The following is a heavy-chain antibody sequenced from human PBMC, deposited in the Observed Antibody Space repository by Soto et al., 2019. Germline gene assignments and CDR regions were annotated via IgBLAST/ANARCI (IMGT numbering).Heavy chain of an antibody. CDR3: AHSRHFITEDAQVGDFDY. CDR2: IYWDDDE. J-gene: IGHJ4*02. CDR1: GFSLNTDGEG. Sequence: QITLKESGPTPVKPTQPLTLTCSFSGFSLNTDGEGVGWVRQPPGEALEWLALIYWDDDERYSPSLKTRLTITKDPSNTQVVLIMTHMDPVDTATYYCAHSRHFITEDAQVGDFDYWGEGTLVTVSS. V-gene: IGHV2-5*02. D-gene: IGHD3-10*01.